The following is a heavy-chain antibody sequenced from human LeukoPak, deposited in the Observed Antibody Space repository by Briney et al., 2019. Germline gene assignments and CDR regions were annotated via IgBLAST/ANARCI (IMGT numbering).Heavy chain of an antibody. V-gene: IGHV3-30*04. Sequence: PGRSLRLSCVASGLTFSSAVMHRVRQAPGKGLEWVAVISDDGSFKYYADSVKGRFTISRDNSKNTLFLQMNSLRGEDTGIYYCARDVTLTALPAYLMDVWGKGTTVIVSS. CDR3: ARDVTLTALPAYLMDV. J-gene: IGHJ6*03. CDR1: GLTFSSAV. CDR2: ISDDGSFK. D-gene: IGHD4-17*01.